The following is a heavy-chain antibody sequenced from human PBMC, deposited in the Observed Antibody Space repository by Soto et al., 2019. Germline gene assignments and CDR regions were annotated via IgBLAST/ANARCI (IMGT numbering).Heavy chain of an antibody. CDR1: GGSINSGDSY. V-gene: IGHV4-31*03. J-gene: IGHJ4*02. CDR3: ARDAPGVAPY. D-gene: IGHD2-15*01. CDR2: INYRGST. Sequence: QVQLQESGPGLVRPSQTLSLICTVSGGSINSGDSYWNWIRQHPEKGLEWIGYINYRGSTFYNPSLKSRIIISADTSKNQFSLKLSSVTAADPAVYYCARDAPGVAPYWGQGTLVTVSS.